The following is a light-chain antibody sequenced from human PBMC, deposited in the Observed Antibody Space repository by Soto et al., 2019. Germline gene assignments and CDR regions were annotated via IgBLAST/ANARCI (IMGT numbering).Light chain of an antibody. CDR2: EVS. CDR3: SSYTTSSTLLYV. J-gene: IGLJ1*01. CDR1: SSDVGGYNS. Sequence: QSALTQPASVSGSPGQSITISCTGTSSDVGGYNSVSWYQQHPGKAPKLMIYEVSNRPSGVSNRFSGSKSGNTASLTISGLQAEDEAEYYSSSYTTSSTLLYVFGTGTKVTVL. V-gene: IGLV2-14*01.